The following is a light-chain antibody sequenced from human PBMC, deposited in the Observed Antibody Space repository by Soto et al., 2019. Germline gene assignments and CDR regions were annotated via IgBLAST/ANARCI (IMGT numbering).Light chain of an antibody. CDR3: LVSYDNTRVV. V-gene: IGLV7-46*01. CDR2: DTS. J-gene: IGLJ2*01. CDR1: TGAVTSGHY. Sequence: QAVVTQEPSLTVSPGGTVTLTCGSSTGAVTSGHYPYWFQQKPGQAPRTLIYDTSIKHSWTPARSSGSLLGGKAALTLSGAQPEDEADYYCLVSYDNTRVVFGGGTKVTVL.